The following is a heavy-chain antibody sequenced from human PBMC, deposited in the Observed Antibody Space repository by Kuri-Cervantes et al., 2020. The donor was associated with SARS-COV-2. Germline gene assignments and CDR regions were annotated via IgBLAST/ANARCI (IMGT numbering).Heavy chain of an antibody. Sequence: ASVKVSCKASGYTFSDHYMHWVRQAPGQGLEWMGWINPNSGGTNYAQKFQGRVTMTRDTSISTAYMELSRLRSDDTAVYYCASKFPGVPGSSPGCYYYMDVWGKGTTVTVSS. CDR3: ASKFPGVPGSSPGCYYYMDV. CDR2: INPNSGGT. V-gene: IGHV1-2*02. D-gene: IGHD6-6*01. J-gene: IGHJ6*03. CDR1: GYTFSDHY.